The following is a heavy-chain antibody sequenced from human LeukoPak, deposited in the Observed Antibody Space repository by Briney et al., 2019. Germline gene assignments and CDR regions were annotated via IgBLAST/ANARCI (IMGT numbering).Heavy chain of an antibody. CDR3: AKDQGRRDGCNYSLDY. CDR1: GFAFGSEA. J-gene: IGHJ4*02. D-gene: IGHD5-24*01. Sequence: GGSLRLSCGVSGFAFGSEAMNWVRQSPARGLEWVASISPGGGTTYYADSVKGRFTISRDNPKNTLYLQMNSLRAEDTAVYYCAKDQGRRDGCNYSLDYWGQGTLVTVSS. CDR2: ISPGGGTT. V-gene: IGHV3-23*01.